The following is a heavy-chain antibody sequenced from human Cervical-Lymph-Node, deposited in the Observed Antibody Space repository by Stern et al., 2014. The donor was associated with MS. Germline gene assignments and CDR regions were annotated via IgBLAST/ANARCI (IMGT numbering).Heavy chain of an antibody. J-gene: IGHJ5*02. CDR2: ISETSTYI. CDR3: ARPPPASSSSAITWYA. V-gene: IGHV3-21*01. D-gene: IGHD6-13*01. Sequence: EVQLEESGGGLVNPGGSLRLSCAASGFIFSDYTMNWVRQAPGKGLEWASSISETSTYIYYADSVKGRFTIPRDNAKPSLYLQMNSRRAEDRAMYYGARPPPASSSSAITWYAWGQGTLVTVSS. CDR1: GFIFSDYT.